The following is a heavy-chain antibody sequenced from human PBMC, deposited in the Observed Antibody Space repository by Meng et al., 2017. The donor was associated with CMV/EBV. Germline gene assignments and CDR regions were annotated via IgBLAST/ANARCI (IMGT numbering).Heavy chain of an antibody. CDR1: GDSVSSNSAA. CDR2: TYYRSKWYN. Sequence: QVQRHPSCPVLVKPAPTSSLAWAIPGDSVSSNSAAWNWIRQSPSRGLEWLGRTYYRSKWYNDYAVSVKSRITINPDTSKNQFSLQLNSVTPEDTAVYYCAVNVGGAFDYWGQGTLVTVSS. CDR3: AVNVGGAFDY. D-gene: IGHD3-16*01. V-gene: IGHV6-1*01. J-gene: IGHJ4*02.